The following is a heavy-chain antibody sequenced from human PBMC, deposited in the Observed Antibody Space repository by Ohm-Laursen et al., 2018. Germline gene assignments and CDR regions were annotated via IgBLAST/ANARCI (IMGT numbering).Heavy chain of an antibody. V-gene: IGHV4-59*01. CDR2: IYYSGST. CDR3: ARGVLNYDTGAP. CDR1: GGSISGYY. Sequence: SETLSLTCTVSGGSISGYYWSWIRQSPGKGLEWIGYIYYSGSTTYNPSLKSRVTISVDTSKNQFSLKLSSVTAADTAVYYCARGVLNYDTGAPWGQGTLVTVSS. D-gene: IGHD3-22*01. J-gene: IGHJ5*02.